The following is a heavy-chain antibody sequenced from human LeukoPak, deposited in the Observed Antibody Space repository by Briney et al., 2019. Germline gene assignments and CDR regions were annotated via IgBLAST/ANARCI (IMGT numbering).Heavy chain of an antibody. D-gene: IGHD5-12*01. Sequence: GGSLRLSCAASGFTFSTYAVNWVRQAPGKGLEWVSTISGSGGSTYYADSVKGRFTISRDNSKNTLYLQMNSLRAEDTAVYYCAKGQMATITTYYWGQGTLVTVSS. J-gene: IGHJ4*02. CDR2: ISGSGGST. CDR3: AKGQMATITTYY. V-gene: IGHV3-23*01. CDR1: GFTFSTYA.